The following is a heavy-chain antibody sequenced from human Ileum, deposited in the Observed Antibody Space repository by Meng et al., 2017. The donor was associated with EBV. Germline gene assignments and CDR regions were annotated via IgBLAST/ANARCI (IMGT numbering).Heavy chain of an antibody. D-gene: IGHD6-13*01. Sequence: QISLNASSPTVVKPTQTLTLTCTFSGFSLSTSGVGVGWIRQPPGKALEWLAMIYGQGDKHYSPSLTSRLTITKDTSKNQVVLTMTNMDSVDTATYYCALRPRQLLRGWFDSWGQGALVTVSS. CDR1: GFSLSTSGVG. V-gene: IGHV2-5*01. J-gene: IGHJ5*01. CDR3: ALRPRQLLRGWFDS. CDR2: IYGQGDK.